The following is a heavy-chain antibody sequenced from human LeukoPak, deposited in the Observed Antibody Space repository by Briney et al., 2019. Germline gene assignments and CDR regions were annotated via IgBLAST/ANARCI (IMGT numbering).Heavy chain of an antibody. V-gene: IGHV4-4*07. CDR1: GGSISSYY. CDR2: IYTSGST. J-gene: IGHJ1*01. CDR3: ARPGRVVPSRYFQH. D-gene: IGHD2-2*01. Sequence: PSETLSLTCTVSGGSISSYYWSWIRQPAGKGLEWIGRIYTSGSTNYNPSLKSRVTMSVDTSKNQFSLKLSSVTAADTAVYYCARPGRVVPSRYFQHWGQGTLVTVSS.